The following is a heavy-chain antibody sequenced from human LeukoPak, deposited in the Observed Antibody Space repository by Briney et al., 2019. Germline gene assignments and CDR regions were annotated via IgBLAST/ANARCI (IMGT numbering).Heavy chain of an antibody. CDR3: ARATLGDYGDLMDAFDI. D-gene: IGHD4-17*01. V-gene: IGHV3-7*03. CDR2: IKQDGSEK. CDR1: GFTFSSYW. J-gene: IGHJ3*02. Sequence: GGSLRLSCAASGFTFSSYWMSWVRQAPGKGLEWVANIKQDGSEKYYVDSVKGQFTISRDNAKNSLYLQMNSLRAEDTAVYYCARATLGDYGDLMDAFDIWGQGTMVTVSS.